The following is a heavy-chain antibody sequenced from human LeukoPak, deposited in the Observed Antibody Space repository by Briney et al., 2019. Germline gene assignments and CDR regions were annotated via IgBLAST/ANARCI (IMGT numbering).Heavy chain of an antibody. CDR1: GLTLTSFY. Sequence: GASVKVSCKASGLTLTSFYMHWVRQAPGQGLEWMGVINPSVGSTSYAQKFQGRVTMTRDTSTSTVYMELSSLRSEDTAVYYCARGRELNWFDPWGQGTLVTVSS. V-gene: IGHV1-46*01. D-gene: IGHD5-24*01. CDR2: INPSVGST. CDR3: ARGRELNWFDP. J-gene: IGHJ5*02.